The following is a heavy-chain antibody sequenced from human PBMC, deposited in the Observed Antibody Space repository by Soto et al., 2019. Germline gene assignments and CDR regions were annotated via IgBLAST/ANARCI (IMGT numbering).Heavy chain of an antibody. V-gene: IGHV3-30-3*01. D-gene: IGHD6-19*01. CDR2: ISYDGGNK. CDR1: GFTFRSFA. CDR3: ARVGIGGSSGFYRGGGYFDY. J-gene: IGHJ4*02. Sequence: QVQLVESGGGVVQSGRSLRLSCAASGFTFRSFALHWVRQAPGKGLEWVAVISYDGGNKYYADSVEGRFTISRDNSNNTLYLQMNSLRAEDTAVYYWARVGIGGSSGFYRGGGYFDYWGQGTLVTVSS.